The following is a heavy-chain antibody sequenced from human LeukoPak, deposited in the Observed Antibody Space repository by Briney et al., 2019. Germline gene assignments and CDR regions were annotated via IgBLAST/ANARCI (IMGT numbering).Heavy chain of an antibody. J-gene: IGHJ4*02. Sequence: PSGTLSLTCAVSGGSISSSNWWSWVRQPPGKGLEWIGEIYHSGSTNYNPSLKSRVTISLEKSKNHFSLKLYSVTAADTAVYYCARDLGASYGLLGSFDYWGQGTLVTVSS. CDR1: GGSISSSNW. V-gene: IGHV4-4*02. D-gene: IGHD5-18*01. CDR3: ARDLGASYGLLGSFDY. CDR2: IYHSGST.